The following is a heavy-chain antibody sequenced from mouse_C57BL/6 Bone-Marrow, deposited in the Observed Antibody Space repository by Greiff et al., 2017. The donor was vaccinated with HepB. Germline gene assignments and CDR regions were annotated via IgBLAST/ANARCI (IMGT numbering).Heavy chain of an antibody. CDR3: EGVGSSNDD. D-gene: IGHD1-1*01. V-gene: IGHV1-52*01. Sequence: VQLQQPGAELVRPGSSVKLSCKASGYTFTSYWMHWVKQRPIQGLEWIGNIDPSDSETHYNQKFKDKATMTVDKSSSTAYMQLSSLTSEDSADCYCEGVGSSNDDWGQGTTLTVSS. J-gene: IGHJ2*01. CDR2: IDPSDSET. CDR1: GYTFTSYW.